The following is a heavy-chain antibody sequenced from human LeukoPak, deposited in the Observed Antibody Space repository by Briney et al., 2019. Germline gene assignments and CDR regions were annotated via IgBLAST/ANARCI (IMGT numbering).Heavy chain of an antibody. CDR1: GGTFSSYA. D-gene: IGHD2-21*01. J-gene: IGHJ3*02. V-gene: IGHV1-69*13. Sequence: VASVKVSCKASGGTFSSYAISWVRQAPGQGFEWMGGIIPIFGTANYAQKFQGRVTITADESTSTAYMELSSLRSEDTAVYYCARAYCGGDCYSEDEAFDIWGQGTMVTVSS. CDR3: ARAYCGGDCYSEDEAFDI. CDR2: IIPIFGTA.